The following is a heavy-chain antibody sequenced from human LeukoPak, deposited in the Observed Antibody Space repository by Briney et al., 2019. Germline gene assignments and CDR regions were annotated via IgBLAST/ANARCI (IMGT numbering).Heavy chain of an antibody. CDR3: AKEPNEIVATICYAFDI. CDR2: ISGSGGST. D-gene: IGHD5-12*01. J-gene: IGHJ3*02. CDR1: GFTFSSYA. V-gene: IGHV3-23*01. Sequence: GGSLRLSCVASGFTFSSYAMSWVRQAPGKGREWVSAISGSGGSTYYADSVKGRFTTSPDNSKNTLYLQMNSLRAEDTAVYYCAKEPNEIVATICYAFDIWGQGTMVTV.